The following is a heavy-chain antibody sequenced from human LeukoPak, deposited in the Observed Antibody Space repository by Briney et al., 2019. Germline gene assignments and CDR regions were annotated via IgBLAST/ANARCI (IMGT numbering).Heavy chain of an antibody. CDR2: IYTDDTT. Sequence: PGGSLRLSCAASGFTISSNYMTWVRQAPGKGLEWVSLIYTDDTTYYADSVKGRFTISRDNSKNTVYLQMNSLTAEDTAVYYCARRGYDTSGYALDHWGQGTPVTVSS. D-gene: IGHD3-22*01. CDR1: GFTISSNY. V-gene: IGHV3-53*01. J-gene: IGHJ4*02. CDR3: ARRGYDTSGYALDH.